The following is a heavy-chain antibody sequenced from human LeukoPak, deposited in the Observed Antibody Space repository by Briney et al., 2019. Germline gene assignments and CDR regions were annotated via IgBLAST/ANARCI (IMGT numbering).Heavy chain of an antibody. CDR3: ARGDKFSGDY. CDR2: INQDGSEK. D-gene: IGHD6-19*01. Sequence: VWALRLSCAASGFTFSHYWMSWVRQAPGKGLEWVANINQDGSEKYHVDSLKGRFTISRDNAEHSLYLQMNNLRAEDTAVYYCARGDKFSGDYWGRGTLVTVSS. V-gene: IGHV3-7*04. J-gene: IGHJ4*02. CDR1: GFTFSHYW.